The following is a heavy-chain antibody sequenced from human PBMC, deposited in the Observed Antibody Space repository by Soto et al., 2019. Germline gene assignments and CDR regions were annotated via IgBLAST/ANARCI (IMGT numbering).Heavy chain of an antibody. Sequence: ASVKVSCKASGYTFTSYNINWVRQAPGQGLEWMGWISVYHGNTNYAQNLQGRVTMTTDTSTSTAYMELRSLRSDDTAVYYCAQSGYEGRYDYWGQGTLVTVSS. CDR2: ISVYHGNT. V-gene: IGHV1-18*04. J-gene: IGHJ4*02. CDR1: GYTFTSYN. CDR3: AQSGYEGRYDY. D-gene: IGHD5-12*01.